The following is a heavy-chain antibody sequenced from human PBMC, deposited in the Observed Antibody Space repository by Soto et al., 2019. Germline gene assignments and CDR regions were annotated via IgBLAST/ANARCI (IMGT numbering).Heavy chain of an antibody. V-gene: IGHV3-30*03. CDR1: GFTFSSFG. D-gene: IGHD6-13*01. CDR3: ARVAMAAGGPGS. CDR2: ISYDGIDK. J-gene: IGHJ5*02. Sequence: PGGSLRLSCAASGFTFSSFGIHWVRQAPGKGLEWVAVISYDGIDKNYGDSVKGRFTISRENSKNMVYLQMNTLRSEDTALYYCARVAMAAGGPGSWGQGTQVTVSS.